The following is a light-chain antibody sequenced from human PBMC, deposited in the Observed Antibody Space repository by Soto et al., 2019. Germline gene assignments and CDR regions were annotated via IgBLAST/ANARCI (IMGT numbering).Light chain of an antibody. CDR1: QSISNK. V-gene: IGKV3-15*01. Sequence: EIVMTQSPATLSVSPGERATLSCRVSQSISNKLAWYQQKPGQPPRLLIYDTSTRATGIPARFSGSGSGTEFNLTINSLQSEDLAVYYCQQYNNWFLISFGQGTRLEIQ. CDR3: QQYNNWFLIS. CDR2: DTS. J-gene: IGKJ5*01.